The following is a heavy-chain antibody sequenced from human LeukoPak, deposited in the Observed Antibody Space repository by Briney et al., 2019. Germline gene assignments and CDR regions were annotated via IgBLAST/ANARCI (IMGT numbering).Heavy chain of an antibody. V-gene: IGHV3-7*01. CDR3: ARDSGGVGGYSL. CDR2: IKQDGSEK. CDR1: GFTFSSYS. Sequence: GGSLRLFCAASGFTFSSYSMNWVRQAPGKGLGWVANIKQDGSEKYYVDSVKGRFTISRDNAKNSLYLQMNSLRAEDTAVYYCARDSGGVGGYSLWGQGTLVTVSS. D-gene: IGHD5-12*01. J-gene: IGHJ4*02.